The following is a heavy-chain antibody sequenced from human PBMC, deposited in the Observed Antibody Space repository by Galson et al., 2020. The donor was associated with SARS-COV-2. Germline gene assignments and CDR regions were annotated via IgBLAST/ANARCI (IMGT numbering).Heavy chain of an antibody. CDR1: GGTFSSYT. Sequence: SVKVSCKASGGTFSSYTISWVRQAPGQGLEWMGRIIPILGIANYAQKFQGRVTITADKSTSTAYMELSSLRSEDTAVYYWARAKSPTVTTGDDGMGVWGQGTTVTGS. CDR3: ARAKSPTVTTGDDGMGV. J-gene: IGHJ6*02. CDR2: IIPILGIA. D-gene: IGHD4-17*01. V-gene: IGHV1-69*02.